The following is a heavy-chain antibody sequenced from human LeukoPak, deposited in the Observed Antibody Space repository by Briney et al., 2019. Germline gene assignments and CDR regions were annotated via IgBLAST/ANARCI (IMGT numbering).Heavy chain of an antibody. D-gene: IGHD5-12*01. J-gene: IGHJ4*02. V-gene: IGHV3-21*01. CDR1: GFTFSSYT. Sequence: PGGSLRLSCAASGFTFSSYTMNWVRQAPGKGLEWVSSISGSSSYIYYADSVKGRFTISRDNAKNSLYLQMNSLRAEDTAVYYCARGRLRTPDYWGQGTLVTVSP. CDR2: ISGSSSYI. CDR3: ARGRLRTPDY.